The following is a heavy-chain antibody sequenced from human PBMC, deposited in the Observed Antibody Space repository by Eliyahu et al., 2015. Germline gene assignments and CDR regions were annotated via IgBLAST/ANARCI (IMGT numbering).Heavy chain of an antibody. CDR1: GYTFSDYY. V-gene: IGHV1-46*01. CDR3: TRGLQRRFDY. CDR2: INPGGGST. J-gene: IGHJ4*02. D-gene: IGHD4-11*01. Sequence: QVQLVQSGAEVKKPGASVRVSCKASGYTFSDYYIHWVRQAPGQGLEWMGIINPGGGSTYYAQKIQGRVTLTRDTSTSTIYLELSSLRSEDTAVYYCTRGLQRRFDYWGQGTLVTVSS.